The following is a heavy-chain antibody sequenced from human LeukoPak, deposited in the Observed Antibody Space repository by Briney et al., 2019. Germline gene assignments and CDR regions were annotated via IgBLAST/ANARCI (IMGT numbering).Heavy chain of an antibody. V-gene: IGHV3-21*01. D-gene: IGHD5-24*01. Sequence: GGSLRLSCAASGFTFSRHSMNWVRQAPGKGLEWVSSISSSSSYIYYADSVKGRFTISRDNAKNSVYLHINSLRAEDTAVYYCARPRGNVEMARIPFDYWGQGTLVTVSS. CDR2: ISSSSSYI. CDR3: ARPRGNVEMARIPFDY. CDR1: GFTFSRHS. J-gene: IGHJ4*02.